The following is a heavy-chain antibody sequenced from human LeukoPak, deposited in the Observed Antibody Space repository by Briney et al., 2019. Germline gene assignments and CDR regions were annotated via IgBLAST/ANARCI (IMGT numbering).Heavy chain of an antibody. Sequence: GGSLRLSCAASGFTFSTYWMSWVRQAPGKGLEWVANIKQDGSDKYYVDSVKGRFTISRDNAKNSLFLQMNSLRTEDTAVYYCARVRCSSNSCFPDYWGQGTLVTVSS. V-gene: IGHV3-7*01. CDR1: GFTFSTYW. CDR2: IKQDGSDK. CDR3: ARVRCSSNSCFPDY. J-gene: IGHJ4*02. D-gene: IGHD2-2*01.